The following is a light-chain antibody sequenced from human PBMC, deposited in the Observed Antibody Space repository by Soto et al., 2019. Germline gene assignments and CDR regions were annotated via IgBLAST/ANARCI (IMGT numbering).Light chain of an antibody. J-gene: IGLJ1*01. CDR3: NSFRVNRLYV. V-gene: IGLV2-14*01. Sequence: QSALTQPASVSGSPGQTITISCTGTSSDVGGYNAVSWYQHRPGKAPKLIIYEVTHRPAGISDRFSASKSGNTASLTISGLQAEDEGDYYCNSFRVNRLYVFGTGTKSPS. CDR1: SSDVGGYNA. CDR2: EVT.